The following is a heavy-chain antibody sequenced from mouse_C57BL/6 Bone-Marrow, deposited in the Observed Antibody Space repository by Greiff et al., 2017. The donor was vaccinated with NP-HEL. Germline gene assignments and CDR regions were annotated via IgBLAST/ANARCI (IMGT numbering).Heavy chain of an antibody. Sequence: EVMLVESGGGLVQPGGSLKLSCAASGFTFSDYYMYWVRQTPEKRLEWVAYISNGGGSTYYPDTVKGRFTFSRVNTKNTQYQKRSRLKSEDTAMYYGARHDYGSALDYWGQGTSVTVSS. CDR3: ARHDYGSALDY. V-gene: IGHV5-12*01. CDR1: GFTFSDYY. D-gene: IGHD1-1*01. J-gene: IGHJ4*01. CDR2: ISNGGGST.